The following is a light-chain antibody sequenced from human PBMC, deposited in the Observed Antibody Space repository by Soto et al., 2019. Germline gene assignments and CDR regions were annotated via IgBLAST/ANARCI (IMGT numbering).Light chain of an antibody. CDR1: QSVSSSF. Sequence: EIVLTQSPGTLSLSPGERATLSCRASQSVSSSFLAWYQQKPGQAPRLLIYGTSSRATGIPDRISGSGSGTDFTLTISRLEPEDFAVYYCQQYGSSPITFGQGTRLEIK. J-gene: IGKJ5*01. CDR3: QQYGSSPIT. V-gene: IGKV3-20*01. CDR2: GTS.